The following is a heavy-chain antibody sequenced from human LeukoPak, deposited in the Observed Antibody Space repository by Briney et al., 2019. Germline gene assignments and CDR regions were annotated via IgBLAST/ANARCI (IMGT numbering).Heavy chain of an antibody. CDR3: AKSRFLEWLSDY. Sequence: GGSLRLSCAASGFTFDDYAMHWVRHAPGKGLEWVSGISWNSGSIGYADSVKGRFTISRDNAKNSLYLQMNSLRAEDTALYYCAKSRFLEWLSDYWGQGTLVTVSS. CDR1: GFTFDDYA. CDR2: ISWNSGSI. J-gene: IGHJ4*02. V-gene: IGHV3-9*01. D-gene: IGHD3-3*01.